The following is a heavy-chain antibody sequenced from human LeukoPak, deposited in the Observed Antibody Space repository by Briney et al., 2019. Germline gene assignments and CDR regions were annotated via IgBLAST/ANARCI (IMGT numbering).Heavy chain of an antibody. J-gene: IGHJ2*01. CDR2: IYYNGLT. CDR3: VRRLGEGTGYHVADL. Sequence: SETLSLTCTVSGGSISRTDCQWDWIRQPPGKGLEWIGTIYYNGLTVYNPSLTSRVTISIDTSKDQFSLKLSSVTAADTALYYCVRRLGEGTGYHVADLWGRGTLVTVSS. D-gene: IGHD3-9*01. V-gene: IGHV4-39*01. CDR1: GGSISRTDCQ.